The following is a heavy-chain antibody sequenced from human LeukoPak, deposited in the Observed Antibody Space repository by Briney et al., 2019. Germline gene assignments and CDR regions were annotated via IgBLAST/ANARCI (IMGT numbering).Heavy chain of an antibody. V-gene: IGHV4-39*01. CDR1: GGSISSSGYY. CDR2: IYYSGST. Sequence: SETLSLTSTVSGGSISSSGYYWAWLRQPPGKGLQWIGSIYYSGSTFYNPSLKSQFTMSVDTSKNQFSLKLTSVTAADTAVYYCARLFGNIAVTAEFWGPGTLVTVSS. CDR3: ARLFGNIAVTAEF. J-gene: IGHJ4*02. D-gene: IGHD6-19*01.